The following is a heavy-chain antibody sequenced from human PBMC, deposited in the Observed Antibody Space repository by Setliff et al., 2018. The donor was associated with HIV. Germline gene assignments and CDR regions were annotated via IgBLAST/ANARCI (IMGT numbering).Heavy chain of an antibody. Sequence: PSETLSLTCTVSGDSITSTNYYWGWIRQPPGKGLEWIGSIYHTGSTYSNPSLKSRVTISVDSSKNQFSLKLSSVTAADTAVYYCARSDPVDNWNPTLKWFDPWGQGTLVTVSS. CDR1: GDSITSTNYY. CDR3: ARSDPVDNWNPTLKWFDP. D-gene: IGHD1-20*01. V-gene: IGHV4-39*07. CDR2: IYHTGST. J-gene: IGHJ5*02.